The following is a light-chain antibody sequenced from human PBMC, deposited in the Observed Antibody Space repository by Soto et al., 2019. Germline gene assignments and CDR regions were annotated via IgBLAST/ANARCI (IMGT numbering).Light chain of an antibody. CDR2: DVT. V-gene: IGLV2-14*01. Sequence: QSALTQPASVSGSPGQSITISCTGTRSDVGGYNFVSWYQQHPGNVPKLLIYDVTHRPSGVSNRFSASKSANTASLTIAGLQAEDEADYYCSSYTRTNTLVFGGGTKLTVL. CDR1: RSDVGGYNF. CDR3: SSYTRTNTLV. J-gene: IGLJ2*01.